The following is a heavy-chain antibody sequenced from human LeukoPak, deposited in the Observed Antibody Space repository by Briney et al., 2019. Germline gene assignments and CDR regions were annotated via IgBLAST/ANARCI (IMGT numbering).Heavy chain of an antibody. Sequence: GGSLRLSCAASGFTVSSNYMSWVRQAPGKGLEWVSLIYSGGSTYYADSVKGRFTISRDNSKNTLYLQMNSLRAEDTAVYYCARDPRYYGGNSNGFDYWGQGTLVTVSS. CDR3: ARDPRYYGGNSNGFDY. V-gene: IGHV3-66*01. CDR2: IYSGGST. J-gene: IGHJ4*02. CDR1: GFTVSSNY. D-gene: IGHD4-23*01.